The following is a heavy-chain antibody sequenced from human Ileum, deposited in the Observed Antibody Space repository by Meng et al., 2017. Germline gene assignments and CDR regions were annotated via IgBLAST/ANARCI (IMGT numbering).Heavy chain of an antibody. D-gene: IGHD3-16*01. Sequence: ASVKVSCKASGYTFTDYQMHWVRQAPGQGLEWMGIINPSGGSTSYAQKFQGRVTMTRDTSTSTVYMELSSLRSEDTAVYYCARGGRGTSPVRWFDPWGQGTLVTVSS. J-gene: IGHJ5*02. CDR2: INPSGGST. V-gene: IGHV1-46*01. CDR1: GYTFTDYQ. CDR3: ARGGRGTSPVRWFDP.